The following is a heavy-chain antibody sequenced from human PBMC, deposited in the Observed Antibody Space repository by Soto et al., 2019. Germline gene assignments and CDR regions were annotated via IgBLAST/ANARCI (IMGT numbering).Heavy chain of an antibody. Sequence: SETLSLTCAVYGGSFSGYYWNWIRQPPGRGLEWIGEIDHSGYTNYNPSLKSRVTRSVDTSKSQSSLRLTSVTAADTAVYYCARVRDWFDPWGQGTLVTVSS. CDR1: GGSFSGYY. CDR2: IDHSGYT. V-gene: IGHV4-34*01. CDR3: ARVRDWFDP. J-gene: IGHJ5*02. D-gene: IGHD3-3*01.